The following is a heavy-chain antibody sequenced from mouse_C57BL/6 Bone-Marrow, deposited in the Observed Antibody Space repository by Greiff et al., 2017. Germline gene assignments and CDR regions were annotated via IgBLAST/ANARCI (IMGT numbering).Heavy chain of an antibody. V-gene: IGHV1-26*01. D-gene: IGHD2-10*01. Sequence: EVQLQQSGPELVKPGASVKISCKASGYTFTDYYMNWVKQSHGKSLEWIGDINPKNGGTSYNHKFKGKATLTVDTSSSTAYMELRSLTSEDSAVYYCARRATSYLADWGQGTLVTVSA. J-gene: IGHJ3*01. CDR1: GYTFTDYY. CDR3: ARRATSYLAD. CDR2: INPKNGGT.